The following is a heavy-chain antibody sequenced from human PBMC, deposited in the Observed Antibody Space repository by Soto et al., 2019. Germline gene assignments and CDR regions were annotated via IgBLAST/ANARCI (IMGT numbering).Heavy chain of an antibody. D-gene: IGHD7-27*01. Sequence: SGPTLVNPTQTLTLTCTFSGFSLSTSGMCVSWIRQPPGKALEWLALIGWDDDKYYSTSLKTRFTISKDTSKNQVVLTMTNMDPVDTATYYCARIPTFLGTPYYYGMDVWGQGTTVTVSS. CDR2: IGWDDDK. J-gene: IGHJ6*02. CDR3: ARIPTFLGTPYYYGMDV. CDR1: GFSLSTSGMC. V-gene: IGHV2-70*01.